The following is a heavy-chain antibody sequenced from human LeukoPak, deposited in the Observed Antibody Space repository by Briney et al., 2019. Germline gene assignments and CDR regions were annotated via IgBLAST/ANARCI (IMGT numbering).Heavy chain of an antibody. CDR3: GRLRIHKPSSLDY. CDR1: LYSLIRNTYY. CDR2: GYDRGTN. V-gene: IGHV4-39*01. Sequence: SETLSLTCTVSLYSLIRNTYYSAWIRHPPGKGLECFGCGYDRGTNYYNPSPNSRANISVDSSRKQFSLRLTSVTAADTAFYYCGRLRIHKPSSLDYWGQGTLVTVSS. J-gene: IGHJ4*02.